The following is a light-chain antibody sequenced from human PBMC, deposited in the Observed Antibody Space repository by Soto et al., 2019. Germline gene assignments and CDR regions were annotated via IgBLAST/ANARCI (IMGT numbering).Light chain of an antibody. Sequence: EIVLTQSPGTLSLSPGERATLSCRASQNVNSNFLAWYQQKPGQAPRLLISGASNRATGIPDRFSGSGSGTDFTLTISNLEPEDFAVYYCQQHSHWPPWTFGQGTKVDIK. CDR3: QQHSHWPPWT. CDR2: GAS. J-gene: IGKJ1*01. V-gene: IGKV3D-20*02. CDR1: QNVNSNF.